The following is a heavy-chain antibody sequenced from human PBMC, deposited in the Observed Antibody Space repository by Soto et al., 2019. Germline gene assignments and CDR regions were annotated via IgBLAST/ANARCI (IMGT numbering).Heavy chain of an antibody. V-gene: IGHV3-33*01. D-gene: IGHD3-3*01. J-gene: IGHJ6*02. Sequence: QVQLVESGGGVVQPGRSLRLSCAASGFTFSSYGMHWVRQAPGKGLEWVAVIWCEGSNKYYADSVKGRFTISRDNSKNTLYLQMNSQRAQDTAVYYCARDSSSEELRFLEWLLFYGMDVWGQGTTVNVSS. CDR1: GFTFSSYG. CDR2: IWCEGSNK. CDR3: ARDSSSEELRFLEWLLFYGMDV.